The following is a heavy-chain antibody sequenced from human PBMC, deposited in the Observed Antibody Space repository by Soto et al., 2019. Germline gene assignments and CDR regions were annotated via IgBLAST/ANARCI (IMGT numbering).Heavy chain of an antibody. CDR1: GGSISSGDYY. CDR3: AREARDYGDYFYWYFDL. V-gene: IGHV4-30-4*01. CDR2: IYYSGST. D-gene: IGHD4-17*01. J-gene: IGHJ2*01. Sequence: QVQLQESGPGLVKPSQTLSLTCTVSGGSISSGDYYWSWIRQPPGKGLEWIGYIYYSGSTYYNPSLKSRVTISVDTSKNQFSLKLSSVTVADTAVYYCAREARDYGDYFYWYFDLWGRGTLVTVSS.